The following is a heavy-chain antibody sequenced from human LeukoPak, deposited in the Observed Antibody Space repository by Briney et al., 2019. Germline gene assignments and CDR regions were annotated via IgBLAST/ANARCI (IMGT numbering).Heavy chain of an antibody. CDR3: AVEVYYDSSGYYDFDY. CDR2: IIPIFGTA. V-gene: IGHV1-69*13. J-gene: IGHJ4*02. Sequence: GASVNLSFKSSGCTFTIYAISWVRQAPGQGLEWMGGIIPIFGTANYAQKFQGRVTITADESTSAAYMELSSLRSEDTAVYYCAVEVYYDSSGYYDFDYWGQGTLVTVSS. CDR1: GCTFTIYA. D-gene: IGHD3-22*01.